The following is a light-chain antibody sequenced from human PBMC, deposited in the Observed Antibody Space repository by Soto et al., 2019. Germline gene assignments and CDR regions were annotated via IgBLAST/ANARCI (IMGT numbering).Light chain of an antibody. J-gene: IGKJ5*01. CDR3: QQRCGWPPST. CDR2: DAS. CDR1: QSINIY. V-gene: IGKV3-11*01. Sequence: EIVLTQSPANLSLSPGERATLSCRASQSINIYLAWYQQKPGQAPRLLIYDASKRATGVPARFSGSWSGTFFTRTISSLEPEDFAGYYCQQRCGWPPSTFGQGTRREMK.